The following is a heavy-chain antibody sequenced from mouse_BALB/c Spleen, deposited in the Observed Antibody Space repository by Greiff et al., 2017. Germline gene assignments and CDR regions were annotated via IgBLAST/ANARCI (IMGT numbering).Heavy chain of an antibody. CDR2: IDPANGNT. CDR1: GFNIKDTY. J-gene: IGHJ3*01. CDR3: ANYYGNPWFAY. V-gene: IGHV14-3*02. D-gene: IGHD1-1*01. Sequence: VQLQQSGAELVKPGASVKLSCTASGFNIKDTYMHWVKQRPEQGLEWIGRIDPANGNTKYDPKFQGKATITADTSSNTAYLQLSSLTSEDTAVYYCANYYGNPWFAYWGQGTLVTVSA.